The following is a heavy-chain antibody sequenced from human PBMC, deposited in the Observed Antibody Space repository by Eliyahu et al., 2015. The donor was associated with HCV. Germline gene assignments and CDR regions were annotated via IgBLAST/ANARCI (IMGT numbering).Heavy chain of an antibody. CDR2: IYYSGST. D-gene: IGHD6-19*01. CDR1: GGSISSSSYY. CDR3: ARHGSQGYLHIAVAGNIGY. J-gene: IGHJ4*02. V-gene: IGHV4-39*01. Sequence: QLQLQESGPGLVKPSETLSLTCTVSGGSISSSSYYWGWIRQPPGKGLEWIGSIYYSGSTYYNPSLKSRVTISVDTSKNQFSLKLSSVTAADTAVYYCARHGSQGYLHIAVAGNIGYWGQGTLVTVSS.